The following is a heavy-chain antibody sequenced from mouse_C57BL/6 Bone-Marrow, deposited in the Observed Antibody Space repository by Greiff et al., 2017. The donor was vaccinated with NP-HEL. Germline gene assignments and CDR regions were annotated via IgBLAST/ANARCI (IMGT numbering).Heavy chain of an antibody. CDR3: TTSGTGYDYPDY. CDR1: GFNIKDDY. CDR2: IDPENGDT. D-gene: IGHD2-4*01. J-gene: IGHJ2*01. Sequence: EVQLQQSGAELVRPGASVKLSCTASGFNIKDDYMHWVKQRPEQGLEWIGWIDPENGDTEYASKFQGKATITADTSSNTAYLQLSSLTSEDTAVYYCTTSGTGYDYPDYWGQGTTLTVSS. V-gene: IGHV14-4*01.